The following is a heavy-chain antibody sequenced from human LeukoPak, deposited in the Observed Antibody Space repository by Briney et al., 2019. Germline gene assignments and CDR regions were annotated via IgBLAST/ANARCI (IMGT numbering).Heavy chain of an antibody. CDR2: INPKSGGT. J-gene: IGHJ4*02. CDR3: AFAADYYDSSGYHWRSDY. D-gene: IGHD3-22*01. Sequence: GASVKVSCKASGGTFSSYAISWVRQAPGQGLDWLGWINPKSGGTNYAQRFQGRVTMTRDMSISTAYMELSGLRSDDTAVYYCAFAADYYDSSGYHWRSDYWGQGALVTVSP. V-gene: IGHV1-2*02. CDR1: GGTFSSYA.